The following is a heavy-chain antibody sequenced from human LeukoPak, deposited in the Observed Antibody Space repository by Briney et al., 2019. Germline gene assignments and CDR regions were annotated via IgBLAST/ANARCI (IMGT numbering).Heavy chain of an antibody. CDR3: ARRYSSSWYAADRYYYYYMDV. J-gene: IGHJ6*03. V-gene: IGHV1-2*02. CDR2: INPNSGGT. D-gene: IGHD6-13*01. CDR1: GYTFTGYY. Sequence: GASVKVSCKASGYTFTGYYMHWVRQAPGQGLEWMGWINPNSGGTNYAQKSQGRVTMTRDTSISTAYMELSRLRSDDTAVYYCARRYSSSWYAADRYYYYYMDVWGKGTTVTVSS.